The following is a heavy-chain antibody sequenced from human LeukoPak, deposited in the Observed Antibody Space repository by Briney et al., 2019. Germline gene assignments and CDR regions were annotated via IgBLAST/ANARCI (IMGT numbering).Heavy chain of an antibody. CDR1: GYSFTTNW. D-gene: IGHD6-19*01. Sequence: GESLKISCKGSGYSFTTNWIGWVRQMPGKGLEWMGIIYPRDSETRYSPSFQGQVIISVDTSISSAYLQWSSLRASDTAMYYCAMQYTSGWYYWGQGTLVTVSS. J-gene: IGHJ4*02. CDR2: IYPRDSET. CDR3: AMQYTSGWYY. V-gene: IGHV5-51*01.